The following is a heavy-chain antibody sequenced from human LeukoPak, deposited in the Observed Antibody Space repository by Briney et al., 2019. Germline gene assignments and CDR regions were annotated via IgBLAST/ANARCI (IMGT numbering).Heavy chain of an antibody. CDR1: GFTFSSYW. CDR3: AKENSPFASSVVKKLGGGAFDI. CDR2: INSDGSST. D-gene: IGHD2-15*01. J-gene: IGHJ3*02. V-gene: IGHV3-74*01. Sequence: GGSLRLSCAASGFTFSSYWMHWVRQAPGKGLVWVSRINSDGSSTSYADSVKGRFTISRDNAKNTLYLQMNSLRAEDTAVYYCAKENSPFASSVVKKLGGGAFDIWGQGTRVTVSS.